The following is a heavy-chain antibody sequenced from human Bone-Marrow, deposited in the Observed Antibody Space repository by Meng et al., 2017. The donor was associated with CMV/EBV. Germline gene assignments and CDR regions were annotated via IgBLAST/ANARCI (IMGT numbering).Heavy chain of an antibody. D-gene: IGHD1-26*01. CDR3: ARGEISLDP. CDR2: IYTGGTT. Sequence: GESLKISCAASGFTVSSDAMIWVRQAPGKGLEWVSVIYTGGTTYYADSVKGRFTISRDNAKNSLYLQMNSLRAEDTAVYYCARGEISLDPWGQGTLVTVSS. V-gene: IGHV3-53*01. J-gene: IGHJ5*02. CDR1: GFTVSSDA.